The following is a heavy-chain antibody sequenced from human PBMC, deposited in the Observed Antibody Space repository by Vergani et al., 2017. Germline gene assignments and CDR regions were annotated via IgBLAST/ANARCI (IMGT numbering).Heavy chain of an antibody. CDR3: ARGWYSSGWFTPSRY. D-gene: IGHD6-19*01. V-gene: IGHV1-46*01. J-gene: IGHJ4*02. CDR1: GYTFTSYY. CDR2: INPSGSST. Sequence: VQLVQSGAEVKKPGASVKVSCKASGYTFTSYYMHWVRQAPGQGLEWMGIINPSGSSTSYAPTFQGRVTMTRDTSTSTVYMELSSLRSEDTAVYYCARGWYSSGWFTPSRYWGQGTLVTVSS.